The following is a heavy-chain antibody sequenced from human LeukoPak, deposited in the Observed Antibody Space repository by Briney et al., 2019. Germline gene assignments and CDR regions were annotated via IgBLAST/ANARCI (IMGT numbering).Heavy chain of an antibody. CDR3: ARDLGSTCYDIIGWY. D-gene: IGHD3-9*01. J-gene: IGHJ4*02. CDR1: GYTFTSYG. V-gene: IGHV1-18*04. CDR2: ISAYNGNT. Sequence: GASVKVSCKASGYTFTSYGISWVRQAPGQGLEWMGWISAYNGNTNYAQKLQGRVTMTTDTSTSTAYMELRSLRSDDTAVYYCARDLGSTCYDIIGWYWGQGTLVTVSS.